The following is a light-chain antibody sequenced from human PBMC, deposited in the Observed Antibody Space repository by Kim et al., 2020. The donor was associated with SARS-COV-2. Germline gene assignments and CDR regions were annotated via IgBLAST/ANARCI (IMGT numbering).Light chain of an antibody. J-gene: IGKJ2*01. V-gene: IGKV1-12*01. Sequence: DIQMTQSPSSVSASVGDRVTITCRASQGISSWLDWYQQKPGKAPKLLIYGASSLQSGVPSRFSGSGSGTDFTLTISSLQPEDFATYYCQQANSFPYTFGHGTKLEI. CDR2: GAS. CDR3: QQANSFPYT. CDR1: QGISSW.